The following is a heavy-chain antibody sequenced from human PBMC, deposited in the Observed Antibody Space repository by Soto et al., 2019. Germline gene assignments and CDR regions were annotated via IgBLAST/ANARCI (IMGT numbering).Heavy chain of an antibody. CDR2: INHIGST. D-gene: IGHD2-2*01. CDR3: ARGECSSNYCFTRWALDI. Sequence: WTWIRQTPGKGLEWIGEINHIGSTNYNPSLKSRVSISADTSKKQFSLNLTSVTAADTAVYYCARGECSSNYCFTRWALDIWGQGTVVTVSS. J-gene: IGHJ3*02. V-gene: IGHV4-34*01.